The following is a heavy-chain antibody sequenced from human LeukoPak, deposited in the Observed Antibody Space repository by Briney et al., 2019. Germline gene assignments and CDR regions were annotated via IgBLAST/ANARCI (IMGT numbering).Heavy chain of an antibody. CDR2: ISSSSSTI. D-gene: IGHD2-15*01. J-gene: IGHJ6*02. CDR1: GFTFSSYA. Sequence: GGSLRLSCAASGFTFSSYAMNWVRQAPGKGLEWVSYISSSSSTIYYADSVKGRFTISRDNAKNSLYLQMNSLRAEDTAVYYCARDRNPTEDCSGGSCYISAGFDYGMDVWGQGTTVTVSS. CDR3: ARDRNPTEDCSGGSCYISAGFDYGMDV. V-gene: IGHV3-48*04.